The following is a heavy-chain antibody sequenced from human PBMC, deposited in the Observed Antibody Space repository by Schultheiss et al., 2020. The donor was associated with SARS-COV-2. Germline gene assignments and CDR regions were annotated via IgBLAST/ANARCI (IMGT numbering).Heavy chain of an antibody. CDR1: GYTFTSYD. CDR2: IIPIFGTA. D-gene: IGHD3-3*01. V-gene: IGHV1-69*06. J-gene: IGHJ6*02. Sequence: SVKVSCKASGYTFTSYDINWVRQATGQGLEWMGGIIPIFGTANYAQKFQGRVTITADKSTSTAYMELSSLRSEDTAVYYCARQTHYDFWSGHRESGMDVWGQGTTVTVSS. CDR3: ARQTHYDFWSGHRESGMDV.